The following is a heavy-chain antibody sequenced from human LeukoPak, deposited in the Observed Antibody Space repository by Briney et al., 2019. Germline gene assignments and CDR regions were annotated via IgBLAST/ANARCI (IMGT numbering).Heavy chain of an antibody. CDR3: ASDWYGELTAKPTDRDYYYYYYMDV. J-gene: IGHJ6*03. Sequence: ASVKVSCKASGYTFTSYGISWVRQAPGQGLEWMGWISAYNGNTNYAQKLQGRVTMTTDTSTSTAYMELRSLRSDDTAVYYCASDWYGELTAKPTDRDYYYYYYMDVWGKGTTVTVSS. CDR1: GYTFTSYG. CDR2: ISAYNGNT. V-gene: IGHV1-18*01. D-gene: IGHD3-10*01.